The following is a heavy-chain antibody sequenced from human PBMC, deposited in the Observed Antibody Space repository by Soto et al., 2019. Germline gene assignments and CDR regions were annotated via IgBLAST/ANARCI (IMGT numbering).Heavy chain of an antibody. Sequence: QLQLRESGPGLVKPSETLSLTCTVSGGSSSNSRYYWGWIRQPPGKGLEWIGSIYYSGITYYNPSLKSRVTISVDTSRNQFSLKLSSVTAADTAVYYCAKDAPGSGWLSDYWGQGTLVTVSS. CDR1: GGSSSNSRYY. J-gene: IGHJ4*02. D-gene: IGHD3-22*01. V-gene: IGHV4-39*02. CDR2: IYYSGIT. CDR3: AKDAPGSGWLSDY.